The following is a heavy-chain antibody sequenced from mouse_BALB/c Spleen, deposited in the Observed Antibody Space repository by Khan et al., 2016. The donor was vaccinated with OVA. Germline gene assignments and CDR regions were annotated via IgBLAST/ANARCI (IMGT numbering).Heavy chain of an antibody. J-gene: IGHJ3*01. CDR3: ARGYDFFAS. Sequence: VQLQQPGPDLVKPGASVKISCKASGYSFTLYYMSWVKQSHGKSLEWIGRVNPNTDNINYNQEFKGKAILTGDKSSNTAYMELRSLTSEDSAVYCCARGYDFFASWGQGTLVTVSA. D-gene: IGHD2-14*01. V-gene: IGHV1-26*01. CDR2: VNPNTDNI. CDR1: GYSFTLYY.